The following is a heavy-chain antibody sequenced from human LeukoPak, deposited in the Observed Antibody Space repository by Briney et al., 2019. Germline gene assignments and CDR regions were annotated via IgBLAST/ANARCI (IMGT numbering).Heavy chain of an antibody. D-gene: IGHD6-19*01. CDR2: ICSNGGST. CDR1: RFTLSSYA. J-gene: IGHJ3*02. CDR3: ARATGSSSGWYGWGAFDI. Sequence: GGALRLSCAASRFTLSSYAMHWVRQAPGKGLEYVSAICSNGGSTYYANSVKGRFTISRDNSKNTLYLQMGSLRAKHMAVYYCARATGSSSGWYGWGAFDIWGQGTMVTVSS. V-gene: IGHV3-64*01.